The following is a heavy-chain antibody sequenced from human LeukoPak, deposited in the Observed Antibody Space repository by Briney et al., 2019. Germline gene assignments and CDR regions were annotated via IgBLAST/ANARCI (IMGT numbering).Heavy chain of an antibody. D-gene: IGHD5-18*01. Sequence: ASVKVSCKASGYTFTSYDINWVRQATGQGLEWMGWMNPNSGNTGYAQKFQGRATMTRNTSISTAYMELSSLRSEDTAVYYCARGLVGSYSYGYGTNWFDPWGQGTLVTVSS. CDR1: GYTFTSYD. J-gene: IGHJ5*02. V-gene: IGHV1-8*01. CDR3: ARGLVGSYSYGYGTNWFDP. CDR2: MNPNSGNT.